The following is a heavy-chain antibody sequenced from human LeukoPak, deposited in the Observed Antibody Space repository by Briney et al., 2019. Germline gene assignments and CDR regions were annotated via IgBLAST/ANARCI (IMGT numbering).Heavy chain of an antibody. CDR3: AREPQYYDILTGYYKGAFDI. J-gene: IGHJ3*02. CDR1: GFTVSSNY. Sequence: PGGSLRLSCAASGFTVSSNYMSWVRQAPGKGLEWVSVIYSGGSTYYADSVKGRFTISRDNSKNTLYLQMNSPRAEDTAVYYCAREPQYYDILTGYYKGAFDIWGQGTMVTVSS. CDR2: IYSGGST. V-gene: IGHV3-53*01. D-gene: IGHD3-9*01.